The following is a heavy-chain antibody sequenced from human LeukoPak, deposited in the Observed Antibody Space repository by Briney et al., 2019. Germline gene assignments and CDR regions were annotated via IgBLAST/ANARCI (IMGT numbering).Heavy chain of an antibody. CDR3: ARSGEGSYYDFWSGSNAFDI. CDR1: GGSISSYY. J-gene: IGHJ3*02. V-gene: IGHV4-59*08. CDR2: IYYSGST. Sequence: SETLSLTCTVSGGSISSYYWSWIRQPPGKGLEWIGYIYYSGSTNYNPSLKSRVTISVDTSKNQFSLKLSSVTAADTAVYYCARSGEGSYYDFWSGSNAFDIWGQGTMVTVSS. D-gene: IGHD3-3*01.